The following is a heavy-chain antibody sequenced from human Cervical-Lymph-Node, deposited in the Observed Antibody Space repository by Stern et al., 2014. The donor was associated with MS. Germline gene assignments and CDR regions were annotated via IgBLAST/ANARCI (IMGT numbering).Heavy chain of an antibody. CDR2: NNPRGGRT. J-gene: IGHJ6*02. V-gene: IGHV1-46*01. D-gene: IGHD2-15*01. Sequence: MKLVESGTEVKKPGASVKVSCKASGYTLTIYYIHWVRQAPGQGLEWMGVNNPRGGRTTYAQKFQGRVTMTRDTSTSTAYMELSSLRSDDTAVYYCASGGEVDGGDVWGQGTTVTVFS. CDR1: GYTLTIYY. CDR3: ASGGEVDGGDV.